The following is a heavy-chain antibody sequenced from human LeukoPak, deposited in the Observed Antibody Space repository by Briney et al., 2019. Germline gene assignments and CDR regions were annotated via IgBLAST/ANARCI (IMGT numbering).Heavy chain of an antibody. CDR3: ARRGYCSTITCYRLFDF. CDR2: IYPGDSDT. CDR1: GYSFTNYW. J-gene: IGHJ4*02. V-gene: IGHV5-51*01. Sequence: GESLKIYCKCSGYSFTNYWIGWVRQMPGKGLEWMGIIYPGDSDTRYSPSFQGQVTISADKSVSTAYLQWSSLKASDTAMYYCARRGYCSTITCYRLFDFWGQGTPVTVSS. D-gene: IGHD2-2*01.